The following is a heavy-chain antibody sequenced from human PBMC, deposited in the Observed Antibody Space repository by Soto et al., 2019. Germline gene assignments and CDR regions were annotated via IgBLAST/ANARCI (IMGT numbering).Heavy chain of an antibody. V-gene: IGHV1-3*01. J-gene: IGHJ4*02. D-gene: IGHD6-13*01. Sequence: ASVKVSCKASGYTFTSYAMHWVRQAPGQRLEWMGWINAGNGNTKYSQKFQGRVTITRDTSASTAYMELSSLRSEDTAVYYCARAAAGRSQLDYWGQGTLVTVSS. CDR3: ARAAAGRSQLDY. CDR1: GYTFTSYA. CDR2: INAGNGNT.